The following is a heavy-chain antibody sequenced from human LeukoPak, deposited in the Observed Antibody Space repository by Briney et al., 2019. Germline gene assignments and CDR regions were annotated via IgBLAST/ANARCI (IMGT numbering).Heavy chain of an antibody. CDR2: IYYSGST. V-gene: IGHV4-59*01. CDR1: GGSISSCY. J-gene: IGHJ6*02. D-gene: IGHD4-17*01. CDR3: ARDSGTVPYYYHYGMHV. Sequence: SETLSLTCTVSGGSISSCYWSWIRQPPGKGLEWIGYIYYSGSTNYNPSLKSRVTISVDTSKNQFSLKLSSVTAADTAVYYCARDSGTVPYYYHYGMHVWGQGTTVTVSS.